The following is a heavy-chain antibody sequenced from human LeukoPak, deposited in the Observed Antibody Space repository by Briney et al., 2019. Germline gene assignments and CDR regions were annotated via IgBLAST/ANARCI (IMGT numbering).Heavy chain of an antibody. CDR3: AKDPSYVDVAMTHHFDY. CDR2: MSYDGSHK. V-gene: IGHV3-30*18. CDR1: GFTFSAYG. Sequence: PGRSLRLSCAASGFTFSAYGMHWVRQALGKGLEWVAVMSYDGSHKYYADSVKGRFTISRDNSKNTVYLQMNSLRPEDTAVYYCAKDPSYVDVAMTHHFDYWGQGTLVTVSS. J-gene: IGHJ4*02. D-gene: IGHD5-18*01.